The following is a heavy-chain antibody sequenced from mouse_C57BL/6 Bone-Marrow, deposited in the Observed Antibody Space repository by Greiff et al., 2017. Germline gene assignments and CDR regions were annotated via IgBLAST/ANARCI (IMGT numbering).Heavy chain of an antibody. Sequence: EVKLEESGAELVRPGASVTLSCTASCFNIQDYYMPWVKQRPEQGLEWIGRIDPEDGDTEYAPKFQGKATMTADTSSNTAYLQLSSLTSEDTAVYYCTTDYSILWFAYWGQGTLVTVSA. CDR2: IDPEDGDT. CDR1: CFNIQDYY. CDR3: TTDYSILWFAY. J-gene: IGHJ3*01. V-gene: IGHV14-1*01. D-gene: IGHD2-5*01.